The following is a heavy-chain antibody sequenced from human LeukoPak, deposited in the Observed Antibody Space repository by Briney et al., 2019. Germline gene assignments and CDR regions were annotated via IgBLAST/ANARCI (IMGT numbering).Heavy chain of an antibody. CDR2: VWYDGTKK. D-gene: IGHD5-18*01. J-gene: IGHJ3*01. CDR1: GFTFSNFA. V-gene: IGHV3-33*06. CDR3: AKEPQPWLGAFDV. Sequence: GGSLRLSCAASGFTFSNFAMHWVRQAPGKGLEWVAIVWYDGTKKYYVDSVDGRFTISRDNSKNTLYLQMNGLRAEDTAVYYCAKEPQPWLGAFDVRGQGTMVTVSS.